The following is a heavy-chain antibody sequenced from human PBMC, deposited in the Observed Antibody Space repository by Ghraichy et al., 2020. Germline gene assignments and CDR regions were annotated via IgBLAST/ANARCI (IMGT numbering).Heavy chain of an antibody. CDR3: ARDLTGTTYSYYYMDV. J-gene: IGHJ6*03. V-gene: IGHV3-23*01. D-gene: IGHD1-7*01. Sequence: GSLRLSCAASGFTFSSYAMSWVRQAAGKGLEWVSAISGSGGTTYYADSVKGRFTISRDNSKNTLYLQMNSLRAEDTAVYSCARDLTGTTYSYYYMDVWGKGTTVIVSS. CDR2: ISGSGGTT. CDR1: GFTFSSYA.